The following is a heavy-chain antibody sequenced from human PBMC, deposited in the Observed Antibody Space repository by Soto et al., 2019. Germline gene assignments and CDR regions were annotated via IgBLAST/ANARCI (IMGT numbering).Heavy chain of an antibody. CDR3: ATAGYCYGSGSYFP. CDR2: FDPEDGET. V-gene: IGHV1-24*01. D-gene: IGHD3-10*01. CDR1: GYTLTELS. J-gene: IGHJ5*02. Sequence: ASVKVSCKVSGYTLTELSMHWVRQAPGKGLEWMGGFDPEDGETIYAQKFQGRVTMTEDTSTDTAYMELSSLRSEDTAVYYCATAGYCYGSGSYFPWGQGTLVTVSS.